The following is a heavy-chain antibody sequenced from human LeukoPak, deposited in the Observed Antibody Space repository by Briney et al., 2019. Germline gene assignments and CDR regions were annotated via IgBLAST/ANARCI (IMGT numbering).Heavy chain of an antibody. D-gene: IGHD6-19*01. CDR2: ISGSGGST. CDR1: GITLSNYG. CDR3: AKSLDLAVAGIDY. V-gene: IGHV3-23*01. J-gene: IGHJ4*02. Sequence: GGSLRLSCAVSGITLSNYGMSWVRQAPGKGLEWVSAISGSGGSTYYADSVKGRFTISRDNSKNTLYLQMSSLRAEDTAVYYCAKSLDLAVAGIDYWGQGTLVTVSS.